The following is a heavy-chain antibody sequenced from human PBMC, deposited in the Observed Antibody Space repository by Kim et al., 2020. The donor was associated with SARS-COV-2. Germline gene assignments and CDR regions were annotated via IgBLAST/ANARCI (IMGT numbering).Heavy chain of an antibody. CDR2: IIGGGGAT. D-gene: IGHD2-21*01. CDR1: GFPFTGYT. J-gene: IGHJ4*02. Sequence: GGSLRLSCAASGFPFTGYTMNWVRQAPGKGLEWVSGIIGGGGATYYADSVKGRFTISRDNSKNTLFLHMNSLRADDTAVYYCAKGFGGDRGYWGQGTLVTVSS. V-gene: IGHV3-23*01. CDR3: AKGFGGDRGY.